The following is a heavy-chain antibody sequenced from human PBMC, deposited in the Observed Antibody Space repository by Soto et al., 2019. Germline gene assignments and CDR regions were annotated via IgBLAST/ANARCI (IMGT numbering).Heavy chain of an antibody. D-gene: IGHD4-4*01. J-gene: IGHJ6*02. CDR1: GGSISSTSYY. CDR2: LYYSGTT. Sequence: PSETLSLTCSASGGSISSTSYYWAWIRQPPGKGLEWIGNLYYSGTTYYNPSLKSRLTMSVDLSKNQFSLNLSSVTAADTAVYYCARLGKDFSNSYYFGMDVWGQGTTVTVSS. CDR3: ARLGKDFSNSYYFGMDV. V-gene: IGHV4-39*01.